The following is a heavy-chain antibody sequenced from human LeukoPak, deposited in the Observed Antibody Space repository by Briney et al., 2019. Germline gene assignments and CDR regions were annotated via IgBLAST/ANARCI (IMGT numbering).Heavy chain of an antibody. Sequence: GGSLRLSCAASGFTFSSYSMNWVRQAPGKGLEWVSSISSSSSYIYYADSVKGRFTISRDNAKNSLYLQMNSLRAEDTAVYYCASPLRRSYGGGYWGQGTLVTVSS. J-gene: IGHJ4*02. V-gene: IGHV3-21*01. CDR1: GFTFSSYS. CDR3: ASPLRRSYGGGY. D-gene: IGHD1-26*01. CDR2: ISSSSSYI.